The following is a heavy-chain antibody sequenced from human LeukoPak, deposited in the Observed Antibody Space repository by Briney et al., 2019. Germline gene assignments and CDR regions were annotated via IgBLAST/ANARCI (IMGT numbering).Heavy chain of an antibody. CDR3: VKGLNGDYYGSG. Sequence: GGSLRLSCAASGFTFDMYGMHWVRQAPGKGLEWVAIVSFDGGNIYYADSVKGRFTISRDNSKNTVSLQMTSLRPDDTAVYYCVKGLNGDYYGSGWGQGTLVTVSS. J-gene: IGHJ4*02. CDR2: VSFDGGNI. D-gene: IGHD3-10*01. CDR1: GFTFDMYG. V-gene: IGHV3-30*18.